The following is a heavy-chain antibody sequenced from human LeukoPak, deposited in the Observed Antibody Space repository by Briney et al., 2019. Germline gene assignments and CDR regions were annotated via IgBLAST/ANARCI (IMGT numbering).Heavy chain of an antibody. CDR1: GDSVSSGNFY. D-gene: IGHD1-26*01. Sequence: PSETLSLTCTVSGDSVSSGNFYWSWIRQPPGKGLEYIGYISYSGNTYYNPSLKSGVVISADTTKNQFSLKLSSVTAADTAVYYCVRDPGRWFDPWGQGTLVTVSS. V-gene: IGHV4-30-4*01. J-gene: IGHJ5*02. CDR3: VRDPGRWFDP. CDR2: ISYSGNT.